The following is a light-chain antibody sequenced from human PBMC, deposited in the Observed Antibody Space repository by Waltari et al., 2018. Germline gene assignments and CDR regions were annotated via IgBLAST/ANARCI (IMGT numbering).Light chain of an antibody. J-gene: IGKJ2*01. V-gene: IGKV3-15*01. CDR1: QSVSRN. CDR2: GAS. CDR3: QQYNNWPYT. Sequence: EMVMTQSPATLSVSPGERAPLSCRASQSVSRNLAWYQQKPGQAPRLLIYGASTRATGIPARFSGSGSGTEFTLTISSLQSEDFAVYYCQQYNNWPYTFGQGTKLEIK.